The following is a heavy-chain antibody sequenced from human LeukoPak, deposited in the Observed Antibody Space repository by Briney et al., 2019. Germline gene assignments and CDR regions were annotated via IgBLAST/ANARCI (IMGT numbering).Heavy chain of an antibody. J-gene: IGHJ4*02. V-gene: IGHV3-30-3*01. D-gene: IGHD4-17*01. CDR3: ARDDSGDYLFDY. CDR2: ISYDGSNK. Sequence: GRSLRLSCAASGFTFSSYAMHGVRQAPGKGLEGVAVISYDGSNKYYADSVKGRFTISRDNSKNTLYLQMNSLRAEDTAVYYCARDDSGDYLFDYWGQGTLVTVSS. CDR1: GFTFSSYA.